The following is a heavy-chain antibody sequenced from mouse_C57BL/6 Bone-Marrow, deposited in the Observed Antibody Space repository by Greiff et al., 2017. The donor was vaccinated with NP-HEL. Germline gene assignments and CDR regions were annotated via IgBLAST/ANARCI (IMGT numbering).Heavy chain of an antibody. CDR2: IYPGDGDT. V-gene: IGHV1-82*01. CDR1: GYAFSSSW. D-gene: IGHD2-4*01. J-gene: IGHJ2*01. Sequence: VQLQQSGPELVKPGASVKISCKASGYAFSSSWMNWVKQRPGKGLEWIGRIYPGDGDTNYNGKFKGKATLTADKSSSTAYTQLSSLTSEDSAVYFCARDDYDWPYYFDYWGKGTTLTVSS. CDR3: ARDDYDWPYYFDY.